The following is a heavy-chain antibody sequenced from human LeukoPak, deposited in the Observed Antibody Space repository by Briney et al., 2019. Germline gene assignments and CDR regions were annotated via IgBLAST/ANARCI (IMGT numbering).Heavy chain of an antibody. CDR1: GFTFSSYS. J-gene: IGHJ3*02. Sequence: GGSLRLSCAASGFTFSSYSMNWVRQAPGKGLEWVSVIYSGGSTYYADSVKGRFTISRDNSKNTLYLQMNSLRAEDTAIYYCAAQYQLPSNAFDIWGQGTMVTVSS. D-gene: IGHD2-2*01. CDR3: AAQYQLPSNAFDI. V-gene: IGHV3-66*01. CDR2: IYSGGST.